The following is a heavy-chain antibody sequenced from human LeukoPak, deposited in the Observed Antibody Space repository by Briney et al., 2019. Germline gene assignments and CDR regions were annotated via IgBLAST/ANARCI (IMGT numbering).Heavy chain of an antibody. V-gene: IGHV3-74*01. CDR2: SNTDGSIT. Sequence: GGSLRLSCAASGFTFSSYAMSWVHQAPGKGLVWVSRSNTDGSITAYADSVKGRFTISRDNAKNTLYLQMNSLRDEDTAVYYCARGTASTGLDNWGQGTLVTVSS. CDR1: GFTFSSYA. CDR3: ARGTASTGLDN. J-gene: IGHJ4*02. D-gene: IGHD1-1*01.